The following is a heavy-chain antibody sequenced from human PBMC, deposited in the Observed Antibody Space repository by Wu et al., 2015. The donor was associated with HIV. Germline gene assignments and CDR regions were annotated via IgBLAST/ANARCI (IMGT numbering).Heavy chain of an antibody. D-gene: IGHD3-22*01. V-gene: IGHV4-30-4*08. CDR3: ARVFTHDSSGYQLFDY. CDR1: GGSISSGDYY. CDR2: IYYSGST. Sequence: QVQLQESGPGLVKPSQTLSLTCTVSGGSISSGDYYWSWIRQPPGKGLEWIGYIYYSGSTYYNPSLKSRVTISVDTSKNQFSLKLSSVTAADTAVYYCARVFTHDSSGYQLFDYWGQGTLVTVSS. J-gene: IGHJ4*02.